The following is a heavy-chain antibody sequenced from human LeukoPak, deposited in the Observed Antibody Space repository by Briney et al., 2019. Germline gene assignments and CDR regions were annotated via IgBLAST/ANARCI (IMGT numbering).Heavy chain of an antibody. CDR3: ARDEAGDFDY. D-gene: IGHD6-13*01. CDR2: IYSGGST. CDR1: GFTVSSNY. V-gene: IGHV3-53*01. Sequence: PGGSLRLSCAASGFTVSSNYMSWVRQAPGKGLEWVSIIYSGGSTYFADSVKGRFTISRDNAKDSLYLQMNSLRAEDTAVYYCARDEAGDFDYWGQGTLVTVSS. J-gene: IGHJ4*02.